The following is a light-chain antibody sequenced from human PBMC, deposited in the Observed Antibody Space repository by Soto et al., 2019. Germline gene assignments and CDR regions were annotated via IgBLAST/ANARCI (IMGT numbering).Light chain of an antibody. CDR1: HSVSSN. J-gene: IGKJ1*01. Sequence: EIVMTQSPATLSVSPGERATLSCRASHSVSSNLAWYQQKPGQAPRLLIYGASTRATGIPARFIGSGSGTEFTLSIISLQSEDFAVYYCQHYHNWPPWTFGQGTKAEIK. V-gene: IGKV3-15*01. CDR2: GAS. CDR3: QHYHNWPPWT.